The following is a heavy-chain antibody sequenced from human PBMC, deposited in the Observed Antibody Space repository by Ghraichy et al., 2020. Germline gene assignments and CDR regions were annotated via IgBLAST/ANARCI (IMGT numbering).Heavy chain of an antibody. Sequence: GESLNISCAASGFRFSSYAMTWVRQAPGKGLEWVASISANGANTYYPDSVRGRFTISRDNSKNTLYLQMNSLRVEDTAVYYCAKDDTVVTPVFDYWGQGTLVTVSS. J-gene: IGHJ4*02. CDR2: ISANGANT. V-gene: IGHV3-23*01. D-gene: IGHD4-23*01. CDR3: AKDDTVVTPVFDY. CDR1: GFRFSSYA.